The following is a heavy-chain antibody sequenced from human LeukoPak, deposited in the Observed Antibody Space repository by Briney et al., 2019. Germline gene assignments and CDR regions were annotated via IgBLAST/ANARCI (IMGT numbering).Heavy chain of an antibody. Sequence: SVKVSCKASGGTFSSYAISWVRQAPGQGLEWMGGIIPIFGTANYAQKFQGRVTITADESTSTAYMELSSLRSEDTAVYYCARDSGSQGWLDPWGQGTLVTVSS. CDR1: GGTFSSYA. J-gene: IGHJ5*02. V-gene: IGHV1-69*01. CDR2: IIPIFGTA. CDR3: ARDSGSQGWLDP.